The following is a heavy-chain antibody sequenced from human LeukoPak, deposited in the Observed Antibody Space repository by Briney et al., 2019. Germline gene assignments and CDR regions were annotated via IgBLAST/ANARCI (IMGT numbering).Heavy chain of an antibody. D-gene: IGHD6-19*01. CDR3: ARLKAVAGTYGYYFDY. CDR1: GGSISSSSYY. J-gene: IGHJ4*02. V-gene: IGHV4-39*01. CDR2: IYYSGST. Sequence: SETLSLTCTVSGGSISSSSYYWGWIRQPPGKGLEWSGSIYYSGSTYYNPSLKSRVTISVDTSKNQFSLKPSSVTAADTAVYYCARLKAVAGTYGYYFDYWGQGTLVTVSS.